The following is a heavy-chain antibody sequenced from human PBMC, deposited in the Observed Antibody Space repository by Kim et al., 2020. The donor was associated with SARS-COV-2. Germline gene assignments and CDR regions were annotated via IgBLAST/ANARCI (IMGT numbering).Heavy chain of an antibody. CDR2: IIPIFGTA. CDR3: ASVGYSYVPDYDYYYGMDV. J-gene: IGHJ6*02. Sequence: SVKVSCKASGGTFSSYAISWVRQAPGQGLEWMGGIIPIFGTANYAQKFQGRVTITADESTSTAYMELSSLRSEDTAVYYCASVGYSYVPDYDYYYGMDVWGQGTTVTVSS. CDR1: GGTFSSYA. V-gene: IGHV1-69*13. D-gene: IGHD5-18*01.